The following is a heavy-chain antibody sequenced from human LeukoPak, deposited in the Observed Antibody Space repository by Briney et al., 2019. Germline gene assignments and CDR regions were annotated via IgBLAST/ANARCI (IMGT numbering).Heavy chain of an antibody. J-gene: IGHJ4*02. Sequence: SETLSLTCTVSGGSISSGSYYWSWIRQPAGKGLEWIGHIYTSGSTNYNPSLKSRVTISVDTSKNQFSLKLSSVTAADTAVYYCARDVVAAAGTWDYWGQGTLVTVSS. CDR1: GGSISSGSYY. V-gene: IGHV4-61*09. CDR3: ARDVVAAAGTWDY. CDR2: IYTSGST. D-gene: IGHD6-13*01.